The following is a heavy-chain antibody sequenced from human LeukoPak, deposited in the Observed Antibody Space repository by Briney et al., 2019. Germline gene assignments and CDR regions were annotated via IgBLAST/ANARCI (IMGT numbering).Heavy chain of an antibody. CDR2: INHSGST. CDR1: GGSFSGYY. Sequence: SETLSLTCAVYGGSFSGYYWSWIRQPPGKGLEWIGEINHSGSTNYNPSLKSRVTISVDTSKNQFSLKLSSVTAADTAVYYCARGLFYYGSGRRRAQNDYWGQGTLVTVSS. CDR3: ARGLFYYGSGRRRAQNDY. D-gene: IGHD3-10*01. V-gene: IGHV4-34*01. J-gene: IGHJ4*02.